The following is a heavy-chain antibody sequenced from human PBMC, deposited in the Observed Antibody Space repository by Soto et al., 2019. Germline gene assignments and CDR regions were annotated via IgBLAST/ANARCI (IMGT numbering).Heavy chain of an antibody. CDR2: IWYDGSNK. J-gene: IGHJ6*02. CDR3: ASEYCSGGSCYYYGMDV. V-gene: IGHV3-33*01. Sequence: QVQLVESGGGVVQPGRSLRLSCAASGFTFSNYGMHWVRKAPGKGLEWVAVIWYDGSNKYYADSVKGRFTISRDNSKNTLYLQMNSLRAEDTGVYYCASEYCSGGSCYYYGMDVWGQGTTVTVSS. D-gene: IGHD2-15*01. CDR1: GFTFSNYG.